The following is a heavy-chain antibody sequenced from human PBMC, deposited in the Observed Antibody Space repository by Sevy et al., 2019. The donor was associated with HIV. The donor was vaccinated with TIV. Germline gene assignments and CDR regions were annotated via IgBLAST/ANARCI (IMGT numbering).Heavy chain of an antibody. J-gene: IGHJ4*02. D-gene: IGHD1-26*01. CDR2: ISSTGNNK. CDR1: GFPFSSYE. Sequence: GGSLRLSCAASGFPFSSYEMNWVRQAPGKGLEWVSYISSTGNNKYYAYSVKGRFTISRENAKKSLYLQMNSLRAEDTAVYYCVRVGWAPPVDYWGQGTLVTVSS. CDR3: VRVGWAPPVDY. V-gene: IGHV3-48*03.